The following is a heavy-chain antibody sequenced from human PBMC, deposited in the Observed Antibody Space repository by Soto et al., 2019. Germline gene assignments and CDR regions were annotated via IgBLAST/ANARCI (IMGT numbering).Heavy chain of an antibody. CDR1: GGSINSSSYF. V-gene: IGHV4-39*01. D-gene: IGHD6-19*01. Sequence: SETLSLTCSVSGGSINSSSYFWGWVRQPPGKGLEWIVSIYYSGSTYYNPSLRSRVTISVDTSKNQFSLKLSSVTAADTAVFYCARHYSSGSRNWFDPWGQGTLVTVSS. CDR3: ARHYSSGSRNWFDP. CDR2: IYYSGST. J-gene: IGHJ5*02.